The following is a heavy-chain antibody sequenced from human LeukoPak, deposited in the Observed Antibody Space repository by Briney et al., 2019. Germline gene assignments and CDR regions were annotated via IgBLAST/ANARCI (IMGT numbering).Heavy chain of an antibody. V-gene: IGHV3-21*01. CDR2: ISSSSHYI. CDR3: ARDPWGGYSY. J-gene: IGHJ4*02. D-gene: IGHD5-12*01. Sequence: GGSLRLSCAASRFTFSTYSMNWVRQAPGKGLEWVSSISSSSHYIYYADSVKGRFTISRDNAKNSLYLEMNSLRGEDTAVYFCARDPWGGYSYWGQGSLVTVSS. CDR1: RFTFSTYS.